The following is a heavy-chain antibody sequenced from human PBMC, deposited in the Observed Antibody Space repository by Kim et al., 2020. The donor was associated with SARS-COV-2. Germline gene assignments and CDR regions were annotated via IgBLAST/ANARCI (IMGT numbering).Heavy chain of an antibody. Sequence: ASVKVSCKASGYTFTSYGISWVRQAPGQGLEWMGWISAYNGNTNYAQKLQGRVTMTTDTSTSTAYMELRSLRSDDTAVYYCARDSNYDFWSGYYMRDLQPYNDYWGQGTLVTVSS. V-gene: IGHV1-18*04. D-gene: IGHD3-3*01. CDR3: ARDSNYDFWSGYYMRDLQPYNDY. CDR2: ISAYNGNT. CDR1: GYTFTSYG. J-gene: IGHJ4*02.